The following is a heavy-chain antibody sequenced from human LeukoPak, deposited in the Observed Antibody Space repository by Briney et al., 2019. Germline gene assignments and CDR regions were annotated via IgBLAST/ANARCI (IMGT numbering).Heavy chain of an antibody. D-gene: IGHD6-6*01. CDR3: AKDGMYSSSSSYYFDY. J-gene: IGHJ4*02. V-gene: IGHV1-69*06. CDR1: GGTFSSYA. Sequence: SVKVSCKASGGTFSSYAISWVRQAPGQGLEWMGGIIPIFGTANYAQKFQGRVTITADKSTSTAYMELSSLRSEDTAVYYCAKDGMYSSSSSYYFDYWGQGTLVTVSS. CDR2: IIPIFGTA.